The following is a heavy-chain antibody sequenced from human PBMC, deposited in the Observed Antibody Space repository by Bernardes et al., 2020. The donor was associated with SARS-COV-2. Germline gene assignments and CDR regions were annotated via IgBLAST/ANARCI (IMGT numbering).Heavy chain of an antibody. V-gene: IGHV3-23*01. D-gene: IGHD1-26*01. CDR3: AKRRVEWELLHYFDS. Sequence: GSLRLSCAASGFTFSNYAMSWVRQAPGKGLEWVSDISGDSTYYADSVKGRFTISRDNSKDRLYLQMNSLRAEDTAVYFCAKRRVEWELLHYFDSWGQGTLVTVSS. CDR1: GFTFSNYA. CDR2: ISGDST. J-gene: IGHJ4*02.